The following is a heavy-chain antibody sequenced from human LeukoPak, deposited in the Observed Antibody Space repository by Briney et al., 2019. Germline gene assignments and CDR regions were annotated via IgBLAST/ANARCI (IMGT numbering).Heavy chain of an antibody. CDR1: GFTFRNYW. CDR2: ISGSGGST. CDR3: AKDLYERYCSGGSCYDYYYYGMDV. D-gene: IGHD2-15*01. J-gene: IGHJ6*02. Sequence: AGGSLRLSCAAPGFTFRNYWMHWVRQAPGKGLVWVSAISGSGGSTYYADSVKGRFTISRDNSKNTLYLQMNSLRAEDTAVYYCAKDLYERYCSGGSCYDYYYYGMDVWGQGTTVTVSS. V-gene: IGHV3-23*01.